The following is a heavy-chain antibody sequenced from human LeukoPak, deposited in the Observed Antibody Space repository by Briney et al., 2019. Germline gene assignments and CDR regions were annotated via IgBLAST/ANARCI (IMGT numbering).Heavy chain of an antibody. CDR3: AKGFKAAPYYFDY. J-gene: IGHJ4*02. V-gene: IGHV3-23*01. Sequence: PGGSLRLSCAASGFTFSSYTMSWVRQAPGKGLEWVSAISGSGGSTYYADSVKGRFTISRDNSKNTLYLQMNSLRAEDTAVYYCAKGFKAAPYYFDYWGQGTLVTVSS. CDR2: ISGSGGST. D-gene: IGHD2-15*01. CDR1: GFTFSSYT.